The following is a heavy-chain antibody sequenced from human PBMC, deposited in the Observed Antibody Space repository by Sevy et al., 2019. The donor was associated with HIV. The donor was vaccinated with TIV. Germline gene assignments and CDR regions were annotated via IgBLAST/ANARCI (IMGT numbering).Heavy chain of an antibody. CDR1: GYTLTELS. Sequence: ASVKVSCKVSGYTLTELSMHWVRQAPGKGREWMGSFDPEDGETIYAQNFQGRVTMTGDRCTDTAYMELSSLRSEDTAVYYSATTKDYYDSSGYPFDYWGQGTLVTVSS. J-gene: IGHJ4*02. V-gene: IGHV1-24*01. CDR3: ATTKDYYDSSGYPFDY. D-gene: IGHD3-22*01. CDR2: FDPEDGET.